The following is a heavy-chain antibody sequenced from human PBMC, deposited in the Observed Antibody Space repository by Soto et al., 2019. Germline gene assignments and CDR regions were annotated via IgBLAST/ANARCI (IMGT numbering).Heavy chain of an antibody. CDR3: ARGGVVVPAANVVVVVAATHDAFDI. D-gene: IGHD2-15*01. V-gene: IGHV4-31*03. Sequence: SETLSLTCTVSGGSISSGGYYWSWIRQHPGKGLEWIGYIYYSGSTYYNPSLKSRVTISVDTSKNQFSLKLSSVTAADTAVYYCARGGVVVPAANVVVVVAATHDAFDIWGQGTMVTVSS. CDR1: GGSISSGGYY. J-gene: IGHJ3*02. CDR2: IYYSGST.